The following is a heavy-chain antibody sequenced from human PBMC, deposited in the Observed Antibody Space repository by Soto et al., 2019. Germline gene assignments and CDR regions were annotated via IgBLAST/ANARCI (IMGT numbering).Heavy chain of an antibody. CDR2: IYHSGRT. J-gene: IGHJ4*02. Sequence: QVQLQESGPGLVKPSGTLSLTCAVSGGSISSSNWWSWVRQPPGKGLERMGEIYHSGRTNYNPSLKSRVTISVDKSNNQFSLRLSSVTGADTAVYYCARLGRVVVITLWSQGTLVTVSS. V-gene: IGHV4-4*02. CDR3: ARLGRVVVITL. CDR1: GGSISSSNW. D-gene: IGHD3-22*01.